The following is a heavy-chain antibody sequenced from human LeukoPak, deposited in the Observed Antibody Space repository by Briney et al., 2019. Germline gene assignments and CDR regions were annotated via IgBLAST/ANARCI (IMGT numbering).Heavy chain of an antibody. CDR2: IYSDGTR. J-gene: IGHJ4*02. CDR1: GISVNNNY. Sequence: GGSLRLSCAASGISVNNNYMTWVRQAPGKGLEWVSVIYSDGTRYYRDSVKGRFTISRDNSKNTLYLQMNSLRVEDTALYYCAKIKSGIDSWAQGTLVTVSS. V-gene: IGHV3-53*01. CDR3: AKIKSGIDS. D-gene: IGHD6-25*01.